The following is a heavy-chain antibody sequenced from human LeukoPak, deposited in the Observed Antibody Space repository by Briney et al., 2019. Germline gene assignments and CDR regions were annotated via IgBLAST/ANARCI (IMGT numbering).Heavy chain of an antibody. D-gene: IGHD6-19*01. CDR2: IYHSGST. CDR1: GYSISSGYY. J-gene: IGHJ3*02. V-gene: IGHV4-38-2*02. CDR3: ARVQTLKSVAVAGDDAFDI. Sequence: SETLSLTCTVSGYSISSGYYWGWIRQPPGKGLEWIGSIYHSGSTYYNPSLKSRVTISVDTSKNQFSLKLSSVTAADTAVYYCARVQTLKSVAVAGDDAFDIWGQGTMVTVSS.